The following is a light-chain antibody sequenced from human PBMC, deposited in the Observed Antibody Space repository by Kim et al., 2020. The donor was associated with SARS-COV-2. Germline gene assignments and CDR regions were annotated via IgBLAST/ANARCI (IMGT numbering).Light chain of an antibody. CDR1: QSVLYSSNNQNY. CDR2: WAS. Sequence: RATINCKSSQSVLYSSNNQNYLAWYQQKQGQPPKLLIYWASTREYGVPDRFSGSGSGTDFTLTISSLQAEDVAVYYCQQYYSTPYTFGQGTKLE. J-gene: IGKJ2*01. V-gene: IGKV4-1*01. CDR3: QQYYSTPYT.